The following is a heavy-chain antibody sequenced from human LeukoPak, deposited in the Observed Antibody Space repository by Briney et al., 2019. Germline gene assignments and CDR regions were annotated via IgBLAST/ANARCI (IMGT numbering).Heavy chain of an antibody. Sequence: TGGSLGLSCAASGFTFSSYWMSWVRQAPGKGLEWVANIKQDGSEKYYVDSVKGRFTISRDNAKNSLYLQMNSLRAEDTAVYYCARDPEGYSYGYPPDYWGQGTLVTVSS. CDR1: GFTFSSYW. J-gene: IGHJ4*02. CDR3: ARDPEGYSYGYPPDY. V-gene: IGHV3-7*01. D-gene: IGHD5-18*01. CDR2: IKQDGSEK.